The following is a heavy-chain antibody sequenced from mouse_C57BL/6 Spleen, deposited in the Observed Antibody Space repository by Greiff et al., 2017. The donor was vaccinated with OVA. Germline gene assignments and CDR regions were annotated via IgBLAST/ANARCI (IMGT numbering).Heavy chain of an antibody. CDR2: IYPGSGST. CDR1: GYTFTSYW. Sequence: QVQLQQPGAELVKPGASVKMSCKASGYTFTSYWITWVKQRPGQGLEWIGDIYPGSGSTNYNEKFKSKATLTVDTSSSTAYMQLSSLTSEDSAVYYCARHDYDVAWFAYWGQGTLVTVSA. V-gene: IGHV1-55*01. CDR3: ARHDYDVAWFAY. D-gene: IGHD2-4*01. J-gene: IGHJ3*01.